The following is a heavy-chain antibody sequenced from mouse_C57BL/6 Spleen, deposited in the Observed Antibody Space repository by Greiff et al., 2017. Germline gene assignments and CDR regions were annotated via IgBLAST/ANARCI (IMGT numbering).Heavy chain of an antibody. CDR1: GYTFTDHT. Sequence: VQLQQSDAELVKPGASVKISCKVSGYTFTDHTIHWMKQRPEQGLEWIGYIYPRDGSTKYNEKFKGKATLTADKSSTTAYMQLNSLTSEDSAVYFCARTPGYDGYYDYAMDYWGQGTSVTVSS. CDR3: ARTPGYDGYYDYAMDY. V-gene: IGHV1-78*01. CDR2: IYPRDGST. D-gene: IGHD2-3*01. J-gene: IGHJ4*01.